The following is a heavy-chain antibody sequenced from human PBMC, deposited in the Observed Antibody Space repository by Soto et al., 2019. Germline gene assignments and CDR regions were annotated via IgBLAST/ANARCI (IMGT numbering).Heavy chain of an antibody. J-gene: IGHJ4*02. D-gene: IGHD6-19*01. Sequence: GGSLRLSCAGSGFTFSSYAMSWVRQAPGRGLEWVSCISGGSGCTYYADSVKGRFTISRDNAKNTLYLQMTGLGGDDTAVYYCARDLLSGANYYAYWGQGTLVTVSS. V-gene: IGHV3-23*01. CDR1: GFTFSSYA. CDR3: ARDLLSGANYYAY. CDR2: ISGGSGCT.